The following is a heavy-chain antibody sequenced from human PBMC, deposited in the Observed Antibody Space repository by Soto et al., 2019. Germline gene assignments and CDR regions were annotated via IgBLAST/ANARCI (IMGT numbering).Heavy chain of an antibody. D-gene: IGHD1-1*01. J-gene: IGHJ6*02. CDR3: ARNGTLTGYSYGMDV. V-gene: IGHV1-24*01. Sequence: ASVKVSCKVSGYTLTELSMHWVRQAPGKGLEWMGGFDPEDGEAIYAQKFQGRVTMTEDESTDTAYMELSSLRSEDTAVYYCARNGTLTGYSYGMDVWGQGTTVTVSS. CDR2: FDPEDGEA. CDR1: GYTLTELS.